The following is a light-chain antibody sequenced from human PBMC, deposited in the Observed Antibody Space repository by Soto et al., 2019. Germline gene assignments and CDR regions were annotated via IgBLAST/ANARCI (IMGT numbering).Light chain of an antibody. CDR3: AAWDDSLNALS. CDR2: EVY. CDR1: SSDVGAYNY. J-gene: IGLJ1*01. V-gene: IGLV2-8*01. Sequence: QSALTQPPSASGSPGQSVTISCTGTSSDVGAYNYVSWYQHHPGKAPKLMIYEVYKRPSGVPDRFSGSKSGTSASLAISGLQSEDEADYYCAAWDDSLNALSFGTGTKLTVL.